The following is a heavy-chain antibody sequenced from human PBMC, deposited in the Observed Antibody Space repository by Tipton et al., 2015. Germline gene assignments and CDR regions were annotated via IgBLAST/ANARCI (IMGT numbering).Heavy chain of an antibody. CDR1: GDSISNSAYF. CDR2: IYYRGST. J-gene: IGHJ5*02. V-gene: IGHV4-39*01. Sequence: TLSLTCTVSGDSISNSAYFWGWIRQSPGQGLEWIGNIYYRGSTYYNPSLKGRATMSVATSKNQFSLNLTSVTATDTALYFCARIFRGSDGGLAFDPWGQGTLVTVSS. CDR3: ARIFRGSDGGLAFDP. D-gene: IGHD3-3*01.